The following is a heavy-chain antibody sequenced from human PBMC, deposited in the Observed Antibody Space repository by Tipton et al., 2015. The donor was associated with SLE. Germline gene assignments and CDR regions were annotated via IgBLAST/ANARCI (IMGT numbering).Heavy chain of an antibody. D-gene: IGHD4-23*01. Sequence: SLRLSCAASGFNMINTYMSWVRQAPGTGLEWVSGIRGSGDGTFYADSVKGRFTISRDNSKNTVYLQMNSLRADDTAVYYCAKSPVDQGGNFEALDSWGQGTLVTVSS. V-gene: IGHV3-23*01. CDR1: GFNMINTY. J-gene: IGHJ4*02. CDR2: IRGSGDGT. CDR3: AKSPVDQGGNFEALDS.